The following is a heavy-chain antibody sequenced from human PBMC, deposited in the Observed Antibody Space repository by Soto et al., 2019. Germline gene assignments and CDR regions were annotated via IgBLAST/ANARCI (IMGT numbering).Heavy chain of an antibody. CDR2: INAGNGNT. Sequence: QVQLVQSGAEVKKPGASVKVSCKASGYTFTSYAMHWVRQAPGQRLEWMGWINAGNGNTKYSQKFQGRVTITRDTSASTAYMELSSLRSEGTAVYYCARDRVLLWFGELGDYWGQGTLVTVSS. D-gene: IGHD3-10*01. V-gene: IGHV1-3*01. CDR3: ARDRVLLWFGELGDY. J-gene: IGHJ4*02. CDR1: GYTFTSYA.